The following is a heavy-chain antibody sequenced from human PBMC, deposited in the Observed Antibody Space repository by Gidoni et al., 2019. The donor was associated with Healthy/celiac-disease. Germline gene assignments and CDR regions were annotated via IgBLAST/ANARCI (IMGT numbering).Heavy chain of an antibody. CDR1: GFTFSSYG. J-gene: IGHJ4*02. CDR2: IWYDGSNK. Sequence: QVQLVESGGGVVQPGRSLRLSCAASGFTFSSYGMHWVRQAPGKGLEWVAVIWYDGSNKYYADSVKGRFTISRDNSKNTLYLQMNSLRAEDTAVYYCARDMSRHQGLGWGQGTLVTVSS. D-gene: IGHD2-2*01. V-gene: IGHV3-33*08. CDR3: ARDMSRHQGLG.